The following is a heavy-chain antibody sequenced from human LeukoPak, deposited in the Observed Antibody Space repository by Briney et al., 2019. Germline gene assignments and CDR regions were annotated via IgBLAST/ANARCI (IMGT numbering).Heavy chain of an antibody. J-gene: IGHJ1*01. Sequence: SETLSLTCTVSGGSVSSYYWSWIRQPPGKGLEWIGYIYYSGSTNYNPSLKSRVTISVDTSKDQFSLKLSSVTAADTAVYYCARGVSYYDSSGYYNEYFQHWGQGTLVTVSS. CDR1: GGSVSSYY. D-gene: IGHD3-22*01. CDR3: ARGVSYYDSSGYYNEYFQH. V-gene: IGHV4-59*08. CDR2: IYYSGST.